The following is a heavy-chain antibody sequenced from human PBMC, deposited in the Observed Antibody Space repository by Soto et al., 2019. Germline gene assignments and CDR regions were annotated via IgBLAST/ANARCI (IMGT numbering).Heavy chain of an antibody. Sequence: GGSLRLSCAASGFTFSSYAMHWVRQAPGKGLEYVSAISSNGGSTYYADSVKGRFTISRDNSKNTLYLQMSSLRAEDTAVYYCVKVADSGSHTRTGYFDYWGQGTLVTVSS. D-gene: IGHD3-10*01. J-gene: IGHJ4*02. CDR3: VKVADSGSHTRTGYFDY. CDR2: ISSNGGST. CDR1: GFTFSSYA. V-gene: IGHV3-64D*08.